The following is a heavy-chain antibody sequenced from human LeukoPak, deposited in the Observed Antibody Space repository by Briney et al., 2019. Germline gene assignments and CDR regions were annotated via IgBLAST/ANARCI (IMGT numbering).Heavy chain of an antibody. CDR1: GFTFDDYA. CDR2: ISWNSGSI. V-gene: IGHV3-9*01. Sequence: GGSLRLSCAASGFTFDDYAMHWVRQAPGKGLEWVSGISWNSGSIGYADSVKGRFTISRDNAKNSLYLQMNSLRAEDTALYYRAKDRGYSGYDSLWFDPWGQGTLVTVSS. J-gene: IGHJ5*02. D-gene: IGHD5-12*01. CDR3: AKDRGYSGYDSLWFDP.